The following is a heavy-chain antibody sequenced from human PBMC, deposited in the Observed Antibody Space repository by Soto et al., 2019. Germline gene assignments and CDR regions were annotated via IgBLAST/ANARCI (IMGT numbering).Heavy chain of an antibody. Sequence: GGSLRLSCAASGFTFSSYSMNWVRQAPGKGLEWVPYISSSSSTIYYADSVKGRFTISRDNAKNSLYLQMNSLRAEDTAVYYCARFGSYRYTRGYYFDYWGQGTLVTVSS. V-gene: IGHV3-48*01. CDR2: ISSSSSTI. CDR1: GFTFSSYS. J-gene: IGHJ4*02. D-gene: IGHD3-16*02. CDR3: ARFGSYRYTRGYYFDY.